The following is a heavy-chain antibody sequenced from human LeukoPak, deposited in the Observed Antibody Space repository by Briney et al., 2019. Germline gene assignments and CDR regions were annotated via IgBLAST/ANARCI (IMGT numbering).Heavy chain of an antibody. D-gene: IGHD1-26*01. CDR3: AKDRGEWELLRFDY. Sequence: PGGSLRLPCAASGFIFSSYWMTWVRQAPGKGLEWVANIKQDESEIHYVDSVKGRFTISRDNARNSLYLQMNSLRAEDTAVYYCAKDRGEWELLRFDYWGQGTLVTVSS. J-gene: IGHJ4*02. V-gene: IGHV3-7*03. CDR2: IKQDESEI. CDR1: GFIFSSYW.